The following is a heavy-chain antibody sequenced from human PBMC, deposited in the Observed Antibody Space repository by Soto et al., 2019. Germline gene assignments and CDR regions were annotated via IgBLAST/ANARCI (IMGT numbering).Heavy chain of an antibody. V-gene: IGHV3-30-3*01. CDR1: GFTFSSYA. CDR2: ISYDGSNK. CDR3: ARDAGSSSWASYFDY. J-gene: IGHJ4*02. D-gene: IGHD6-13*01. Sequence: GGSLRLSCAASGFTFSSYAMHWVRQAPGKGLEWVAVISYDGSNKYYADSVKGRFTISRDNSKNTLYLQMNSLRAEDTAVYYCARDAGSSSWASYFDYWGQGTRVTVSS.